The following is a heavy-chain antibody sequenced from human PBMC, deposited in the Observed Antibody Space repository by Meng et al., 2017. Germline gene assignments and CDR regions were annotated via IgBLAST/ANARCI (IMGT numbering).Heavy chain of an antibody. Sequence: QVRSPASGQAPVNALQTLSLTCTVSCGSLSRGVYYWSWIRQHPGKGLEWIGYIYYSGSTYYNPSLKSRVTISLDTSKNQFSLKLSSVTAADTAVYYCARDLHYGSGSYNWFDPWGQGTLVTVSS. V-gene: IGHV4-31*03. D-gene: IGHD3-10*01. J-gene: IGHJ5*02. CDR1: CGSLSRGVYY. CDR2: IYYSGST. CDR3: ARDLHYGSGSYNWFDP.